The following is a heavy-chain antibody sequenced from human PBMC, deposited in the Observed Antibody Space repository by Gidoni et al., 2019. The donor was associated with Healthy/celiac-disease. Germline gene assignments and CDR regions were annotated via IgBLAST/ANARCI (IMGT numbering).Heavy chain of an antibody. CDR1: GFPLSTSGMC. CDR3: ARIRSGDSYDFWSGSDAFDI. D-gene: IGHD3-3*01. Sequence: QVTLRESGPALVKPTQTLTLTCTFSGFPLSTSGMCVSWIRQPPGKALEWLALIDWDDDKYYSTSLKTRLTISKDTSKNQVVLTMTNMDPVDTATYYCARIRSGDSYDFWSGSDAFDIWGQGTMVTVSS. CDR2: IDWDDDK. J-gene: IGHJ3*02. V-gene: IGHV2-70*01.